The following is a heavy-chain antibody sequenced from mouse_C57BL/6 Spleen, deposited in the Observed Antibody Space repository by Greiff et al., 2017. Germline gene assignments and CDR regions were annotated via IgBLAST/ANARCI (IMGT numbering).Heavy chain of an antibody. Sequence: GGGLVQPKGSLKLSCAASGFTFNTYAMHWVRQAPGKGLEWVARIRSKSSNYATYYADSVKDRFTISRDDSQSMLYLQMNNLKTEDTAMYYWVRDRGYGSLYWYFDVWGTGTTVTVSS. CDR2: IRSKSSNYAT. CDR3: VRDRGYGSLYWYFDV. CDR1: GFTFNTYA. D-gene: IGHD1-1*01. J-gene: IGHJ1*03. V-gene: IGHV10-3*01.